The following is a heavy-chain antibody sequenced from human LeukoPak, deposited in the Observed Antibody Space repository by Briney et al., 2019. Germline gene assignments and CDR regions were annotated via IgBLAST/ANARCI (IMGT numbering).Heavy chain of an antibody. D-gene: IGHD3-22*01. V-gene: IGHV1-2*02. J-gene: IGHJ6*02. CDR1: GYTFTGYY. CDR3: ARVEGYYYDSSGPNPWGYYGMDV. CDR2: INPNSGGT. Sequence: ASVKVSCKASGYTFTGYYMHWVRQAPGQGLEWMGWINPNSGGTNYAQKFQGRVTMTRDTSISTAYMELSRLRSDDTAVYYCARVEGYYYDSSGPNPWGYYGMDVWGQGTTVTVSS.